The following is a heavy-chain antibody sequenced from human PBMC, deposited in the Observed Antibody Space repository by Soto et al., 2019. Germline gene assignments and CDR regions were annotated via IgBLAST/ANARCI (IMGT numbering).Heavy chain of an antibody. Sequence: SVKVSCKASGGTFSSYAISWVRQAPGQGLEWMGGIIPIFGTANYAQKFQGRVTITADESTSTAYMELSSLRSEDTAVYYCARGPVDTAMVYSFYYYGMDVWGQGTTVTVSS. J-gene: IGHJ6*02. D-gene: IGHD5-18*01. V-gene: IGHV1-69*13. CDR3: ARGPVDTAMVYSFYYYGMDV. CDR1: GGTFSSYA. CDR2: IIPIFGTA.